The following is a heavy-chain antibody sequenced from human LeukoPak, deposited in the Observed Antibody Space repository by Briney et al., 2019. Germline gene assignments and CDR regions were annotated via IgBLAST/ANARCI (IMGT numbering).Heavy chain of an antibody. CDR1: GGSFSGYY. J-gene: IGHJ4*02. CDR3: ARGDYGDLYYFDY. Sequence: SETLSLTCAVYGGSFSGYYWSWIRQPPGKGLEWIGEINHSGSTNYNPSLKSRVTISVDTSKNQFSLELSSVTAADTAVYYCARGDYGDLYYFDYWGQGTLVTVSS. V-gene: IGHV4-34*01. D-gene: IGHD4-17*01. CDR2: INHSGST.